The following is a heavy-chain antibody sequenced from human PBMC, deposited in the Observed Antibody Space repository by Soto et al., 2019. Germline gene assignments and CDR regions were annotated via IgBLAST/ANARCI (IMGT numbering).Heavy chain of an antibody. CDR3: ARNRIVGATYCDY. J-gene: IGHJ4*02. D-gene: IGHD1-26*01. CDR1: GGSFSGYY. Sequence: QVQLQQWGAGLLKPSETLSLTCAVYGGSFSGYYWSWIRQPPGKGLEWIGEINHSGSTNYNPSLKSRVTISVDTSKNQFSLKLSSVTAADTAVYYCARNRIVGATYCDYWCQGTLVTVSS. CDR2: INHSGST. V-gene: IGHV4-34*01.